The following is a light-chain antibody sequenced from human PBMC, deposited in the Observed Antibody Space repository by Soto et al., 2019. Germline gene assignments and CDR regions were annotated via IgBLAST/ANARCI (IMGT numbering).Light chain of an antibody. CDR3: MQALQTPDT. CDR1: QSLLHSNGYNY. V-gene: IGKV2-28*01. Sequence: DIVMTQSPLSLPVTPGEPASISCRSSQSLLHSNGYNYLDWYLQKPGQSPQLLIYLGSNRASGVPDRFSSSGSGTDFTLKISRLEAEDVGVYYCMQALQTPDTFGQGTQREIK. J-gene: IGKJ2*01. CDR2: LGS.